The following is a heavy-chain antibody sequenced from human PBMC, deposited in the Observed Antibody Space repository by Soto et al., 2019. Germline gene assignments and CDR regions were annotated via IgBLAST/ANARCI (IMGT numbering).Heavy chain of an antibody. CDR1: GGSFSGYY. CDR3: ARAIPSTYYYDSSGSFDY. Sequence: SETLSLTCAAYGGSFSGYYWSWIRQPPGKGLEWIGEINHSGSTNYNPSLKSRVTISVDTSKNQFSLKRSSVTAADTAVYYCARAIPSTYYYDSSGSFDYWGQGTLVTVSS. V-gene: IGHV4-34*01. D-gene: IGHD3-22*01. J-gene: IGHJ4*02. CDR2: INHSGST.